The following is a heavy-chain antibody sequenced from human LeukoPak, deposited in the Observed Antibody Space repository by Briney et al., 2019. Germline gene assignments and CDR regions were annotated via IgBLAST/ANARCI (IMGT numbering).Heavy chain of an antibody. V-gene: IGHV3-7*03. D-gene: IGHD3-10*01. CDR2: VKQVGREK. J-gene: IGHJ6*02. Sequence: GSLPLPFAALGIPFSSYLMSWVRQAPGKGRGWGGKVKQVGREKYYVDSVKGRFTIARDNAKNSLYLQMNSLRAEDTAVYYCARDPITMVRGVIHTYYYYYGMDVWGQGTTVTVSS. CDR3: ARDPITMVRGVIHTYYYYYGMDV. CDR1: GIPFSSYL.